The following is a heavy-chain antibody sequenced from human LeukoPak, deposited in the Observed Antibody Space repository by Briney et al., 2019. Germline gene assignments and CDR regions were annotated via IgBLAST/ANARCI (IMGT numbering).Heavy chain of an antibody. Sequence: GESLKISCKGSGYSFTSYWISWVRQMPGKGLEWMGRIDPSDSYTNYSPSFQGHVTISADKSISTAYLQWSSLKASDTAMYYCAGHSGGSGSYYNLPFDYWGQGTLVTVSS. V-gene: IGHV5-10-1*01. CDR1: GYSFTSYW. J-gene: IGHJ4*02. CDR3: AGHSGGSGSYYNLPFDY. CDR2: IDPSDSYT. D-gene: IGHD3-10*01.